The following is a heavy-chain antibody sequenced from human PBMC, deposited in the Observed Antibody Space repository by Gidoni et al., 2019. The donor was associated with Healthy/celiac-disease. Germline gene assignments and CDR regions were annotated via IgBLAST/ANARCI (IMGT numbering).Heavy chain of an antibody. Sequence: QLQLQESGPGLVKPSETLSLTCTVSGGSISSSSYYWGWIRQPPGKGLEWSGSIYYSGSTYYNPSLKSRVTISVDTSKNQFSLKLSSVTAADTAVYYCARRTGDPYYFDYWGQGTLVTVSS. J-gene: IGHJ4*02. CDR2: IYYSGST. D-gene: IGHD4-17*01. CDR3: ARRTGDPYYFDY. CDR1: GGSISSSSYY. V-gene: IGHV4-39*01.